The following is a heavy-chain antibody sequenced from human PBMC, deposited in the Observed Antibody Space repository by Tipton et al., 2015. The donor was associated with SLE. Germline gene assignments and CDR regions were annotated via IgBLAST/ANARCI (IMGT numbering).Heavy chain of an antibody. J-gene: IGHJ4*02. CDR3: ASSFPSPLNSYGQGTFDY. CDR2: IYYSGST. V-gene: IGHV4-39*07. CDR1: GGFISGSGYY. Sequence: TLSLTCPLSGGFISGSGYYWGWIRQPPGRGLEWIGNIYYSGSTYYNPSLKSRVTISVDTSKNQFSLKLRSVTAADTAVYYCASSFPSPLNSYGQGTFDYWGQGTLVTVSS. D-gene: IGHD5-18*01.